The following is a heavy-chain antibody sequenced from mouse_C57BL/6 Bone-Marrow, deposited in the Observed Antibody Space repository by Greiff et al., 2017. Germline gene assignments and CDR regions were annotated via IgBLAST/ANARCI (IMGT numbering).Heavy chain of an antibody. CDR2: INPSDSNN. J-gene: IGHJ1*03. Sequence: QVQLQQPGAELVKPGASVKLSCKASGYTFTSYWMQWVKQRPGQGLEWIGEINPSDSNNTSNQKFTGKVTLTVDTSSSTAYMQLSSRTSEDSAVYYCAREAYYGNWYFDVWGTGTTVTVSA. V-gene: IGHV1-50*01. CDR3: AREAYYGNWYFDV. D-gene: IGHD2-10*01. CDR1: GYTFTSYW.